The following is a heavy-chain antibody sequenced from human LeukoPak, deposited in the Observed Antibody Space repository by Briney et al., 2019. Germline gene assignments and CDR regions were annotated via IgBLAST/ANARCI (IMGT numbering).Heavy chain of an antibody. D-gene: IGHD3-22*01. CDR3: VREYFYNSSGFRALRY. CDR1: GCAFNTYC. J-gene: IGHJ4*02. CDR2: IKEDGSER. V-gene: IGHV3-7*01. Sequence: PGGSLRLSCVASGCAFNTYCMSWVRQAPGKGLDWVANIKEDGSERYYVDSVKGRFTISRDNTKNSLYLQMSSLRAEDTAVYYCVREYFYNSSGFRALRYWGQGTLVTVSS.